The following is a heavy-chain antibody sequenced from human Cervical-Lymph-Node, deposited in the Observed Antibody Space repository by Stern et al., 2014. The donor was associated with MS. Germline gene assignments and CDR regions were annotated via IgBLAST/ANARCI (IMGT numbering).Heavy chain of an antibody. CDR2: IWYDGGNK. V-gene: IGHV3-33*01. J-gene: IGHJ4*02. CDR3: ARGIAAFDY. Sequence: QLVQSGGGVVQPGKSLRLSCAASGFTFSSYDMHWVRQAPGKGLEWVAVIWYDGGNKYYADSVKGRFTVSRDNSKNTLHLQMNSLKVEDTAIYYCARGIAAFDYWGQGTLVTVSS. CDR1: GFTFSSYD. D-gene: IGHD6-25*01.